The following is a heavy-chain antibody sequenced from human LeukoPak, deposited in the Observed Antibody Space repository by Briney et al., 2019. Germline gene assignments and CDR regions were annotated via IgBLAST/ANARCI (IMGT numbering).Heavy chain of an antibody. D-gene: IGHD6-13*01. J-gene: IGHJ5*02. CDR2: INPSSSST. Sequence: ASVKVSCKASGYTFTSYYLHWVRQAPGQGLEWMGIINPSSSSTTYAQKFQGRVTMTRDMSTSTVYMELSSLRSEDTAVYYCARGDGEAASLWENWFDPWGQGTLVTVSS. V-gene: IGHV1-46*01. CDR1: GYTFTSYY. CDR3: ARGDGEAASLWENWFDP.